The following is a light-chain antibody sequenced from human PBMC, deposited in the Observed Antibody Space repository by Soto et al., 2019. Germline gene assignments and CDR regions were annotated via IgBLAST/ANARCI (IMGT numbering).Light chain of an antibody. Sequence: QSALTQPTSVSGSPGQSITISCTGTSSDVGAYNYVSWYQQHPGKAPKLTIYDVYDRPSGVSYRFSGSKSGNTASLTISGLQGEDEADYYCSSYTISRTYIFGTGTKVTVL. V-gene: IGLV2-14*03. J-gene: IGLJ1*01. CDR3: SSYTISRTYI. CDR2: DVY. CDR1: SSDVGAYNY.